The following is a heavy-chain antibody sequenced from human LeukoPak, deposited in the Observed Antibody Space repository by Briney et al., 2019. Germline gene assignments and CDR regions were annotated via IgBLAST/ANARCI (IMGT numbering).Heavy chain of an antibody. D-gene: IGHD4-23*01. CDR1: GGSISSYY. CDR3: ATGGNSVGWFDP. CDR2: IYYSGST. Sequence: PSETLSLTCTVSGGSISSYYWSWIRQPPGKGLEWIGYIYYSGSTNYNPPLKSRVTISVDTSKNQFSLKLSSVTAADTAVYYCATGGNSVGWFDPWGQGTLVTVSS. J-gene: IGHJ5*02. V-gene: IGHV4-59*01.